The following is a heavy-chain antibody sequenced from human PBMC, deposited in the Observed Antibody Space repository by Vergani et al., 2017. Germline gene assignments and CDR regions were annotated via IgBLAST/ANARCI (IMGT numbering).Heavy chain of an antibody. J-gene: IGHJ6*02. Sequence: QVQLVQSGAEVKKPGSSVKVSCKASGGTFSSYAISWVRQAPGQGLEWMGGIIPIFGTANYAQKFQGRVTITADESTSTAYMELSSLISEDTAVYYCARDHLYCSGGSCYAPHHYYYYYGMDVWGQGTTVTVSS. CDR3: ARDHLYCSGGSCYAPHHYYYYYGMDV. D-gene: IGHD2-15*01. CDR1: GGTFSSYA. V-gene: IGHV1-69*01. CDR2: IIPIFGTA.